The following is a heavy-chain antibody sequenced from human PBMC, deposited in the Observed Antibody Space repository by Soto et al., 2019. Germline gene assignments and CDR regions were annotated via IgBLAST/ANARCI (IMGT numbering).Heavy chain of an antibody. CDR2: ISAYNGNT. J-gene: IGHJ6*02. Sequence: QVHLVQSGAEVKKPGASVKVSCKASGYTFTNYGITWVRQAPGQGLEWMGWISAYNGNTNYAQKLQGRVTMTTDTXXXXXXXXXXXXXXXXXXXXXXXXXXXXXXXXXXXXXXXVXGQGTTVTVSS. CDR3: XXXXXXXXXXXXXXXXXV. CDR1: GYTFTNYG. V-gene: IGHV1-18*01.